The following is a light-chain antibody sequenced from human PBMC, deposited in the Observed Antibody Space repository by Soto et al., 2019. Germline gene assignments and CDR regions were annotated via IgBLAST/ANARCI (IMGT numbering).Light chain of an antibody. Sequence: QSVLTQPRSVSGSPGQSVTISCTGTASDVGGYSYVSWYQQHPGKVPKLIIYDVSKWPSGVPDRFSGSKSSNTASLTISGLQAEDEGDYYCCSYAGSYTFVFGTGTKVTVL. CDR1: ASDVGGYSY. CDR3: CSYAGSYTFV. V-gene: IGLV2-11*01. CDR2: DVS. J-gene: IGLJ1*01.